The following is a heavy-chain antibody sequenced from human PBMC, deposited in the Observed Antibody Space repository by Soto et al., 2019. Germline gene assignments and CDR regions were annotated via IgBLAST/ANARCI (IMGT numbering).Heavy chain of an antibody. D-gene: IGHD3-10*01. V-gene: IGHV4-31*03. CDR3: EREVRGLGDNYHYGMDV. CDR2: IYYSGST. CDR1: GGSISSGGYY. J-gene: IGHJ6*02. Sequence: PSETLSLTCTVSGGSISSGGYYWSWIRQHPGKGLAWIGYIYYSGSTYYNPSLKSRVTISVDTSKNQFSLKLSSVTAADTAVYYCEREVRGLGDNYHYGMDVWGQGTTVTVSS.